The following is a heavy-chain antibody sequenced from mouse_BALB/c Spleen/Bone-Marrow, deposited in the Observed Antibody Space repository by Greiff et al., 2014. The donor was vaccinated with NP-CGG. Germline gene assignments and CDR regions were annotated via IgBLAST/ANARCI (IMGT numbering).Heavy chain of an antibody. CDR1: GYNFTNYW. V-gene: IGHV1-55*01. D-gene: IGHD4-1*01. CDR2: IYPGNGGT. CDR3: ERDANWRFAY. J-gene: IGHJ3*01. Sequence: QVQLQQPGADLVKPGTSVKLSCKASGYNFTNYWINWVRLRPGQGLEWIGDIYPGNGGTDYNEKFKNKATLTVDTSSSTAYMQLSSLASEDSALYYFERDANWRFAYWGQGTLVAVSA.